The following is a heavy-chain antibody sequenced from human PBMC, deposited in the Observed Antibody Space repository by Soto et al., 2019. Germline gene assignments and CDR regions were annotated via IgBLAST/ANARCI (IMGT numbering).Heavy chain of an antibody. J-gene: IGHJ4*02. CDR1: GGSISSYY. CDR3: ARVNIAVAGTGEGYFDY. V-gene: IGHV4-4*07. CDR2: IYTSGST. D-gene: IGHD6-19*01. Sequence: SETLSLTCTVSGGSISSYYWSWIRQPAGKGLEWIGRIYTSGSTNYNPSLKSRVTMSVDTSKNQFSLKLSSVTAADTAVYYCARVNIAVAGTGEGYFDYWGQGTRVTVSS.